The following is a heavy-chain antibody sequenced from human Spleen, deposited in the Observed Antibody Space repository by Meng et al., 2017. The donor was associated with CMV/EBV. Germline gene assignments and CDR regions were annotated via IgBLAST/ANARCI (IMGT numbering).Heavy chain of an antibody. CDR2: IYPGDSDI. J-gene: IGHJ2*01. Sequence: KVSCKASGYTFSSYWVGWVRQVPGRGLEWMAMIYPGDSDIRYSPSFEGQVTISADKTISTAYLHWRTLKASDTGMYYCARRAAVAGLVYWYFDLWGRGTLVTVSS. D-gene: IGHD6-19*01. CDR3: ARRAAVAGLVYWYFDL. CDR1: GYTFSSYW. V-gene: IGHV5-51*01.